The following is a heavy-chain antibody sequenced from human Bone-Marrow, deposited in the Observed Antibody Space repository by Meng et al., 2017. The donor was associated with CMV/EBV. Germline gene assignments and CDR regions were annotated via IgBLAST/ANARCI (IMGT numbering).Heavy chain of an antibody. CDR2: ISYDGSNK. CDR3: ARDRDYGLHHFDY. CDR1: GFTFSSYA. Sequence: ASGFTFSSYAMHWVRQAPGQGLEWVAVISYDGSNKYYADSVQGRFTISRDNSKNTLYLQINSLRAEDTAVYYCARDRDYGLHHFDYWGQGTLVTVSS. D-gene: IGHD4/OR15-4a*01. V-gene: IGHV3-30-3*01. J-gene: IGHJ4*02.